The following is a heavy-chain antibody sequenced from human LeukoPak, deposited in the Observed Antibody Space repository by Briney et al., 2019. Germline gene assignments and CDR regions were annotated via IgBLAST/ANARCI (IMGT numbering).Heavy chain of an antibody. CDR2: INHSGST. CDR3: ARGLSDVY. Sequence: SETLSLTCAVYGGSFSGYYWTWIRQPPGKGLEWIGEINHSGSTNYNPSLKSRVTISVDTSKNQFSLILSSVTAADTAVYYCARGLSDVYWGQGTLVTVSS. J-gene: IGHJ4*02. V-gene: IGHV4-34*01. CDR1: GGSFSGYY.